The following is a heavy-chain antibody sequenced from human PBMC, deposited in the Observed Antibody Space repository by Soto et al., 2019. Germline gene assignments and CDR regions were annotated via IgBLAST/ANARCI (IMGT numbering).Heavy chain of an antibody. CDR2: ISAYNGNT. Sequence: QVQLVQSGAEMKKPGASVKVSCKASGYTFTSYGISWVRQAPGQGLEWMGWISAYNGNTNYAQKLQGRVTMTTDTSTRPAYRELRSLRSDDTAVYYCARDIVVVTAQNNWFDPWGQGTLVTVSS. D-gene: IGHD2-21*02. CDR3: ARDIVVVTAQNNWFDP. V-gene: IGHV1-18*01. CDR1: GYTFTSYG. J-gene: IGHJ5*02.